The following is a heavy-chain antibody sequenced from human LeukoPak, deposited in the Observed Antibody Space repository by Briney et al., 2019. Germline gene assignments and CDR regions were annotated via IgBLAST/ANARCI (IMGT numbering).Heavy chain of an antibody. J-gene: IGHJ2*01. Sequence: SETLSLTCTVSRGSISSYYWSWIRQPPGKGLEWIGYIYYSGSTNYNPSLKSRVTISVDTSKNQFSLKLSSVTAADTAVYYCARDLGMWYFDLWGRGTLVTVSS. CDR2: IYYSGST. V-gene: IGHV4-59*01. CDR3: ARDLGMWYFDL. D-gene: IGHD7-27*01. CDR1: RGSISSYY.